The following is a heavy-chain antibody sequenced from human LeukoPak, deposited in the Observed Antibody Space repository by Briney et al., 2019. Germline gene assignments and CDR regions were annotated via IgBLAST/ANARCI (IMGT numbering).Heavy chain of an antibody. J-gene: IGHJ4*02. D-gene: IGHD5/OR15-5a*01. CDR1: GFTFSSYG. V-gene: IGHV3-30*18. CDR2: ISYDGSKK. CDR3: AKGSTYLDY. Sequence: PGRSLRLSCAASGFTFSSYGMHWVRQAPGKGLEWVAVISYDGSKKYYADSVKGRFTISRDNYKNTLYLQMNSLRAEDTAVYYCAKGSTYLDYWGQGTLVTVSS.